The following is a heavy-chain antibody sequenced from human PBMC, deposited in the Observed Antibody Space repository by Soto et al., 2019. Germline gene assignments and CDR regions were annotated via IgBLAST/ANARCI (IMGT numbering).Heavy chain of an antibody. V-gene: IGHV5-51*01. CDR1: GYTFTSHW. Sequence: GESLKISCKGSGYTFTSHWIGWVRQMPGKGLEWMGIFYPGDSDTRYSPSFQGQVTIPADKSITTAYLQWSSLKASDTAMYYCARHPDAADTSDFDYWGQGTLVTVSS. J-gene: IGHJ4*02. CDR3: ARHPDAADTSDFDY. CDR2: FYPGDSDT. D-gene: IGHD6-25*01.